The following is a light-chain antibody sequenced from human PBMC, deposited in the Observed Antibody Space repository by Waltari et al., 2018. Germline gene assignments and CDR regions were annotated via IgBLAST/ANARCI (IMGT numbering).Light chain of an antibody. CDR3: QQYGSSLWT. CDR2: GAS. J-gene: IGKJ1*01. CDR1: QSVSSSY. Sequence: EIVLTQSPGTLSFSPGERATLSCRASQSVSSSYLAWYQQKPGQAPRLLIYGASSRATGIPDRFSGSGSGTDFTLTISRREPEDFAVYYCQQYGSSLWTFGQGTKVEIK. V-gene: IGKV3-20*01.